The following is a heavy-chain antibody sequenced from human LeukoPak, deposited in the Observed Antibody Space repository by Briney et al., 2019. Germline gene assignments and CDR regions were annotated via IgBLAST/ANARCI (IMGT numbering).Heavy chain of an antibody. J-gene: IGHJ4*02. CDR1: GYSINSVYY. D-gene: IGHD3-10*01. CDR2: IYYSGST. Sequence: SETLSLTCTVSGYSINSVYYWGWIRQPPGKGLEWIGYIYYSGSTNYNPSLKSRVTISVDTSKNQFSLKLSSVTAADTAVYYCARVQYGSGGFDYWGQGTLVTVSS. V-gene: IGHV4-59*13. CDR3: ARVQYGSGGFDY.